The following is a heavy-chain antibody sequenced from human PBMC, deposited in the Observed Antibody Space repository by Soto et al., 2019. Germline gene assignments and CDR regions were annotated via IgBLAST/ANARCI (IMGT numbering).Heavy chain of an antibody. CDR1: GFMFSRYA. CDR2: ISKDGSVK. J-gene: IGHJ1*01. V-gene: IGHV3-30-3*01. D-gene: IGHD3-3*01. CDR3: ARSRSGAVPDSFGY. Sequence: QVQLVESGGRVVHPGGSQRLSCAASGFMFSRYAIHWVRQAPGKGLEWVAVISKDGSVKYYADSVRGRFSISRDKSKNTVYLEMNAMRDDDTAVFFCARSRSGAVPDSFGYWGQGTLVTVSS.